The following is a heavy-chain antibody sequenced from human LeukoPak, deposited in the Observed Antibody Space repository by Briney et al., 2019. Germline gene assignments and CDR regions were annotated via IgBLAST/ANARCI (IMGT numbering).Heavy chain of an antibody. CDR2: INPNSGGT. CDR1: GYTFTGYY. D-gene: IGHD3-22*01. J-gene: IGHJ5*02. Sequence: ASVKVSCKASGYTFTGYYMLWVRQAPGQGIEWMGWINPNSGGTNYAQKFQGRVTMTRDTSISTAYMELSRLRSDDTAVYYCALDSSGYYFWFDPWGQGTLVTVSS. V-gene: IGHV1-2*02. CDR3: ALDSSGYYFWFDP.